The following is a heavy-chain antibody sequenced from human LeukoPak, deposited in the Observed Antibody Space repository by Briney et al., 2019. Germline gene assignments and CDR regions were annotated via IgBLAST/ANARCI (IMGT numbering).Heavy chain of an antibody. CDR2: ISFGGGYT. CDR1: GFTFSNYA. J-gene: IGHJ4*02. Sequence: PGGSLRLSCVGYGFTFSNYAMTWVRQAPGKGLEWVSSISFGGGYTFYADSVKGHFTISRDNSRSTLYPQMNNLRAEDTALYYCAKRIDTRGSTHYHDYWGQGTLVTVSS. CDR3: AKRIDTRGSTHYHDY. D-gene: IGHD3-22*01. V-gene: IGHV3-23*01.